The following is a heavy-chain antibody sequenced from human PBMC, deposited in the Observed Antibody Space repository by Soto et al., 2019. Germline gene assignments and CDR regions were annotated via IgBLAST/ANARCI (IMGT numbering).Heavy chain of an antibody. Sequence: QVQLVASGGGVVQPGRSLRLSCAASGFTFSSYGMHWVRQAPGKGLAWVAVIWYDGSNKYYADSVKGRFTISRDNSKNTLYLQMNSLRAEDTAVYYCARDGSVTTYWYFDLWGRGTLVTVSS. V-gene: IGHV3-33*01. D-gene: IGHD4-17*01. CDR2: IWYDGSNK. J-gene: IGHJ2*01. CDR1: GFTFSSYG. CDR3: ARDGSVTTYWYFDL.